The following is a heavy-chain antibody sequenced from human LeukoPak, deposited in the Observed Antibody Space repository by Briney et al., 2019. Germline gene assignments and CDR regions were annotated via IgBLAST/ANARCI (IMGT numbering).Heavy chain of an antibody. V-gene: IGHV3-43*01. CDR3: AKDLDSSGYRFYFRH. CDR2: TSWDGGSR. Sequence: GGSLRLSCAASGFSFDEYTLHWVRQAPGKGLEWVSLTSWDGGSRDYADSVKGRFTISRDNSKNSLYLQMNSLRTEDTALCYCAKDLDSSGYRFYFRHWGQGTLVTVSS. D-gene: IGHD3-22*01. CDR1: GFSFDEYT. J-gene: IGHJ1*01.